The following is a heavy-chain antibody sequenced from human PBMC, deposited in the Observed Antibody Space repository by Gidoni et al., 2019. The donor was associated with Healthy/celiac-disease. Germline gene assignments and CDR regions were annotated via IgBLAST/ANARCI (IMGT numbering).Heavy chain of an antibody. Sequence: QVQLVASGGGVVQPGRSLRLSCAASCFTFSSSAMHWVRQAPGKGLEWVAVISYDGRNKYDADSVKGRFTISRDNSKNTLYLQMNSLRAEDTAVYYCARAKNYYGSGSLDYWGQGTLVTVSS. CDR3: ARAKNYYGSGSLDY. CDR2: ISYDGRNK. J-gene: IGHJ4*02. V-gene: IGHV3-30*04. D-gene: IGHD3-10*01. CDR1: CFTFSSSA.